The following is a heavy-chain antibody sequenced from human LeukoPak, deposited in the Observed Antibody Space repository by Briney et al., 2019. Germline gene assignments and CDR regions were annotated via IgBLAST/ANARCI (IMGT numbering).Heavy chain of an antibody. CDR1: GGSISSSSYY. CDR2: IYYSGST. V-gene: IGHV4-39*01. Sequence: SETLSLTCTVSGGSISSSSYYWGWIRQPPGKGLEWIGSIYYSGSTYYNPSLKSRVTISVDTSKNQFSLKLSSVTAADTAVYYCARHLYYDILTGYYSYYYYYMDVWGKGTTVTISS. J-gene: IGHJ6*03. D-gene: IGHD3-9*01. CDR3: ARHLYYDILTGYYSYYYYYMDV.